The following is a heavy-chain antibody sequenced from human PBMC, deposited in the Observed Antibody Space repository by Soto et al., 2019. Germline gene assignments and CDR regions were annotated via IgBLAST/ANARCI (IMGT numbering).Heavy chain of an antibody. D-gene: IGHD1-26*01. CDR1: GFLFGNCG. CDR2: ISGDGNDK. J-gene: IGHJ4*02. V-gene: IGHV3-30*03. Sequence: QVQLVESGGGVVQPGRSLRLSCAASGFLFGNCGMHWVRRAPGEGLEWVATISGDGNDKYYPDSMKGRFTISRDNFNNTLYLQLNSLRPEDTAVYHCVQGASTAHQPLDSWGQGVLVTVSS. CDR3: VQGASTAHQPLDS.